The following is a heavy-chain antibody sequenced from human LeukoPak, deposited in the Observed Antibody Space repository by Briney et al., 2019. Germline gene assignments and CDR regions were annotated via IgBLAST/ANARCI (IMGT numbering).Heavy chain of an antibody. Sequence: SETLSLTCSVSGGPISGHYWSWIRQPPGKGLEWIGYIHYGGNPDYNPSLQSRVSILVDTPKNQFSLRLPFVTAADTAVYYCARRGPGYPYHFDYWRQGAQVTVPS. J-gene: IGHJ4*02. CDR1: GGPISGHY. V-gene: IGHV4-59*11. D-gene: IGHD3-9*01. CDR2: IHYGGNP. CDR3: ARRGPGYPYHFDY.